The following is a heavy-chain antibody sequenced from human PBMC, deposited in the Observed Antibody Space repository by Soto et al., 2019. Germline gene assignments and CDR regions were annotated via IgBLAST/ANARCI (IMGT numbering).Heavy chain of an antibody. J-gene: IGHJ4*02. CDR2: IRSDGSGI. CDR3: AIVDWNPGAD. CDR1: GLTFSDYF. Sequence: EAQLVESGGGLVQPGGSLRLSCVASGLTFSDYFLHWVRQAPGKGPIWVSSIRSDGSGIDYADSVKGRFTISRDNAKNTLYLQMNSLRADDTAVYYCAIVDWNPGADWGLGTLVTVSS. D-gene: IGHD1-1*01. V-gene: IGHV3-74*01.